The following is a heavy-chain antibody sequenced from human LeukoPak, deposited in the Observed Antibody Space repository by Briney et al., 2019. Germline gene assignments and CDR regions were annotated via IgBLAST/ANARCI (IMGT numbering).Heavy chain of an antibody. CDR3: ARDLAWGAFDY. Sequence: GGSLRLSCAASGFTFSNHGMNWVRQAPGKGLEWLSGVSPPGGGTYYADSVKGRFTISRDDSKNTLSLQMNSPGVEDTAVYYCARDLAWGAFDYWGQGTLVTVSS. CDR2: VSPPGGGT. D-gene: IGHD7-27*01. J-gene: IGHJ4*02. V-gene: IGHV3-23*01. CDR1: GFTFSNHG.